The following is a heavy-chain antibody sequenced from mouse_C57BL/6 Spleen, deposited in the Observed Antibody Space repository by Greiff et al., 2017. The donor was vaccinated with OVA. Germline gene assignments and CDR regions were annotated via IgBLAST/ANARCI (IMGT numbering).Heavy chain of an antibody. CDR1: GYTFTDYY. D-gene: IGHD2-2*01. J-gene: IGHJ4*01. Sequence: EVQLQQSGPELVKPGASVKISCKASGYTFTDYYMNWVKQSHGKSLEWIGDINPNNGGTSYNQKFKGKATLTVDKSSSTAYMELRSLTSEDSAVYYCARGTSNSLYYGYDGDYAMDYWGQGTSVTVSS. V-gene: IGHV1-26*01. CDR3: ARGTSNSLYYGYDGDYAMDY. CDR2: INPNNGGT.